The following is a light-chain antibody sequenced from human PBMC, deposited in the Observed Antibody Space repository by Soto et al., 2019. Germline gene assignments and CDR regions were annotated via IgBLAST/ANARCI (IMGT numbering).Light chain of an antibody. V-gene: IGKV3-15*01. CDR2: GAS. J-gene: IGKJ1*01. CDR1: QSVSNN. CDR3: QQYNNWWT. Sequence: EIVMTQSPATLSVSPGERATLSCRASQSVSNNLAWYQKKPGQAPKLLIYGASNRATGIPARFSGSGSGTELTLTISSLQSEDFAVYYCQQYNNWWTFGQGTKVEIK.